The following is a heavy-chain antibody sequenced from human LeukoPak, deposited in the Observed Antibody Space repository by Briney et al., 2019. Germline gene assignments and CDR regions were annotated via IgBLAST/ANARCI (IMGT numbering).Heavy chain of an antibody. CDR2: ISGSGGRT. CDR1: GFTFSNYA. Sequence: GGALRLSCAASGFTFSNYAMNWVRQAPGRGLEWVSAISGSGGRTYYADSVKGRFTISRDTSKNTLYLHMNSLRAEDTAVYYCAKDLAGSGSYSFDYWGQGTLVTVSS. V-gene: IGHV3-23*01. CDR3: AKDLAGSGSYSFDY. J-gene: IGHJ4*02. D-gene: IGHD1-26*01.